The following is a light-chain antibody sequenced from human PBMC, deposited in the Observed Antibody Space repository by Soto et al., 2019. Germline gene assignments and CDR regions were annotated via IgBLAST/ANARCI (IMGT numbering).Light chain of an antibody. V-gene: IGLV2-23*01. J-gene: IGLJ3*02. CDR1: NSDVGSYTL. CDR3: CSYAGSFTWV. Sequence: QSVLTQPASVSGSPGQSITISCTGTNSDVGSYTLVSWYQQHPGKAPKLMIYEGSRRPSGVSNRFSGSKSGNTASLTISGLQAEDEADYYCCSYAGSFTWVFGGGTQLTVL. CDR2: EGS.